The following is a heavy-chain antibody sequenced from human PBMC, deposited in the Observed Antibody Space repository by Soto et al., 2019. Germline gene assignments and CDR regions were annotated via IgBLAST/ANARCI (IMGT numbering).Heavy chain of an antibody. J-gene: IGHJ4*02. CDR1: GFTFSSYA. CDR3: ARDYRWGQLLRGYFDY. CDR2: VSGSGGST. V-gene: IGHV3-23*01. Sequence: PGGSLRLSCAASGFTFSSYAMSWVRQAPGKGLEWVSAVSGSGGSTYYADSVKGRFTISRDNSKNTLYLQMNSLRAEDTAVYYCARDYRWGQLLRGYFDYWGQGTMVTVSS. D-gene: IGHD2-15*01.